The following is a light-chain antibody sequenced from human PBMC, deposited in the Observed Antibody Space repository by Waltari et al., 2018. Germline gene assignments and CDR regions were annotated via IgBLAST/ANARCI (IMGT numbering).Light chain of an antibody. Sequence: QPVLTQPTSLSASPGASARFTCTLRSGINVVTYRIYWYQQKPGSPPRYLLRYKSDSDKRQGSAVPSRFSGSKDASTNAGLLIISGLQSEDEADYYCAIWYTTAWVFGGGTKLTVL. J-gene: IGLJ3*02. CDR1: SGINVVTYR. CDR2: YKSDSDK. V-gene: IGLV5-39*01. CDR3: AIWYTTAWV.